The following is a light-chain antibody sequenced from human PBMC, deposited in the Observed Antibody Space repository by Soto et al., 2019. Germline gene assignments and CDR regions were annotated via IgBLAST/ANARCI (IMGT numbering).Light chain of an antibody. V-gene: IGLV2-14*01. CDR3: SSYRGGSPYV. CDR2: DVS. CDR1: SSDIGGYKY. Sequence: QSALTQPASVSGSPGQSITISCTGTSSDIGGYKYVSWYQQHPGKAPKLMIYDVSNRPSGGSNRFSGSKSGNTATLTISGLQGEAEAEYSSSSYRGGSPYVFGTGTKVPVL. J-gene: IGLJ1*01.